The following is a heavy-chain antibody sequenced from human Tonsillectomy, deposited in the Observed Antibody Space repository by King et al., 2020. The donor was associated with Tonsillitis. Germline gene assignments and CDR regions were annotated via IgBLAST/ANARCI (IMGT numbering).Heavy chain of an antibody. Sequence: GQLVQSGAEVKKPGASVKVSCKASGYTFTGYHMHWVRQARGQGLEWMGWSSPNSGGTNYAQMFQGRVTMTRDTSITTAYMELSGLRSDDTAVYYCAKIGTAYGAFYIWGQGTMVTVSS. V-gene: IGHV1-2*02. CDR2: SSPNSGGT. J-gene: IGHJ3*02. CDR3: AKIGTAYGAFYI. D-gene: IGHD3-10*01. CDR1: GYTFTGYH.